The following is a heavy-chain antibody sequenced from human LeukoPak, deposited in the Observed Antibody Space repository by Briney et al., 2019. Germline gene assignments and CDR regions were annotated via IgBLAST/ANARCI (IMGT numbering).Heavy chain of an antibody. Sequence: GGSLRLSCAASGFTFSSDGMSWVRQAPGKGLEWVANIKQDGSEKYYVDPVKGRFTISRDNAKNSLYLQMNSLRAEDTAVYYCARLRGATGFDYWGQGTLVTVSS. J-gene: IGHJ4*02. D-gene: IGHD1-26*01. V-gene: IGHV3-7*01. CDR1: GFTFSSDG. CDR2: IKQDGSEK. CDR3: ARLRGATGFDY.